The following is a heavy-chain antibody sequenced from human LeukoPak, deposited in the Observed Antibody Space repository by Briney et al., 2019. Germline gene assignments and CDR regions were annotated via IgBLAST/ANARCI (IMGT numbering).Heavy chain of an antibody. J-gene: IGHJ4*02. CDR1: GFTFSRYA. CDR2: ISGSGGST. D-gene: IGHD6-13*01. CDR3: ARRSAAGSLDY. V-gene: IGHV3-23*01. Sequence: GGSLRLSCAGSGFTFSRYAMGWVRQAPGKGLEWVSAISGSGGSTDYADSVKGRFTISRDNSKNTLYLQMNSLRAEDTAVYYCARRSAAGSLDYWGQGTLVTVSS.